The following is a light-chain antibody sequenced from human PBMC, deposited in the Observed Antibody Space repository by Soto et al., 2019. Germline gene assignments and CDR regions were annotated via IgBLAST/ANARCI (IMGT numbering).Light chain of an antibody. Sequence: QSVLTQPPSVSAAPGQKVTISCSGSSSNIGKNYVSWYQQFPGTAPKLLISDNNKRPSGIPDRFSGSKSGTSATLGITGLQTGDEADYYCGTWDTSLGAVVFGGGTQLTVL. CDR3: GTWDTSLGAVV. J-gene: IGLJ2*01. CDR2: DNN. CDR1: SSNIGKNY. V-gene: IGLV1-51*01.